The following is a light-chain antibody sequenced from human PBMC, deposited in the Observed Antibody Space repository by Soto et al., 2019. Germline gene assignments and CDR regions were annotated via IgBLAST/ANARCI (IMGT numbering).Light chain of an antibody. CDR1: QGIYKY. V-gene: IGKV1-27*01. J-gene: IGKJ1*01. Sequence: DIQMTQSPSSLSASVGDRVTITCRASQGIYKYLAWYQQRPGQVPKVLIYAASTLQSGVTSRFSGSGSGTYVTLTISSLQPEDVATYYCQKYNSAPWTFGQGTKVEI. CDR2: AAS. CDR3: QKYNSAPWT.